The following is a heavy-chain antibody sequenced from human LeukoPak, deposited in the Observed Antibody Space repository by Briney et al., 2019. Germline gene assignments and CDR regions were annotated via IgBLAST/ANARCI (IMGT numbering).Heavy chain of an antibody. J-gene: IGHJ4*02. Sequence: ASVKVSCKASGYTFTGYYMHWVRQAPGQGLEWMGSINPNSGGTNYAQKFQGRVTMTRDTSISTAYMELSRLRSDDTAVYYCARVSRSGSYYRYWGQGTLVTVSS. D-gene: IGHD1-26*01. CDR3: ARVSRSGSYYRY. CDR1: GYTFTGYY. CDR2: INPNSGGT. V-gene: IGHV1-2*02.